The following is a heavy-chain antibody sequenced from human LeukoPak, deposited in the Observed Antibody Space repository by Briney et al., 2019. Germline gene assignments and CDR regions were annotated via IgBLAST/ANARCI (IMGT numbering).Heavy chain of an antibody. J-gene: IGHJ6*04. CDR3: ARLRAHDDCSSTSCLYYYYGMDV. Sequence: MTSGTLSLTCAVSGVSICSSNWWSWVRQPPGKGLEWIGEIYHSGSINYNPSLKSRVTISIDKSKNQFSLKLSSVTAADTAVYYCARLRAHDDCSSTSCLYYYYGMDVWGKGTTVTVSS. V-gene: IGHV4-4*02. CDR1: GVSICSSNW. D-gene: IGHD2-2*01. CDR2: IYHSGSI.